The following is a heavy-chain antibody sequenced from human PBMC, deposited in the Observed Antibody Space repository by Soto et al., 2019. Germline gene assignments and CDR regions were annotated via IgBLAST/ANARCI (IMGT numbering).Heavy chain of an antibody. CDR1: GGTFSSYA. D-gene: IGHD1-26*01. J-gene: IGHJ5*02. CDR3: ARDHSGSYSWFDH. V-gene: IGHV1-69*13. CDR2: IIPIFGTA. Sequence: SVKVSCKASGGTFSSYAISWVRQAPGQGLEWMGGIIPIFGTANYAQKFQGRVTITADESTSTAYMELSSLRSEDTAVYYCARDHSGSYSWFDHWGQGPLVTVLL.